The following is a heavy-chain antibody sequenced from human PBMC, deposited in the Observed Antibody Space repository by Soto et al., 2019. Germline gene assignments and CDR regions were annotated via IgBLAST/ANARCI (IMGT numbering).Heavy chain of an antibody. CDR3: ATPYTVTTFGQYNRLAP. Sequence: ASVKVSCKASGYTFTSYDINWVRQATGQGLEWMGWMNPNSGNTGYAQKFQGRVTMTRNTSISTAYMELSSLRSEDTAVYYCATPYTVTTFGQYNRLAPWGQGTLVTVSS. D-gene: IGHD4-4*01. V-gene: IGHV1-8*01. J-gene: IGHJ5*02. CDR2: MNPNSGNT. CDR1: GYTFTSYD.